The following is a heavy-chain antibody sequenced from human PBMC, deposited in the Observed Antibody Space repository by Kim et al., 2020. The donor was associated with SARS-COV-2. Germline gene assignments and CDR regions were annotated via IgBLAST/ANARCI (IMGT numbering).Heavy chain of an antibody. CDR3: ARDPVEPPLFDY. D-gene: IGHD1-1*01. CDR1: GFTFSSYS. CDR2: ISSSSSYI. V-gene: IGHV3-21*01. Sequence: GGSLRLSCAASGFTFSSYSMNWVRQAPGKGLEWVSSISSSSSYIYYADSVKGGFTISRDNAKNSLYLQMNSLRAEDTAVYYCARDPVEPPLFDYWGQGTLVTVSS. J-gene: IGHJ4*02.